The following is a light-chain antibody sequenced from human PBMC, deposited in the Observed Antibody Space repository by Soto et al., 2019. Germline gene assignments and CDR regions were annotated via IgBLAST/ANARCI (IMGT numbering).Light chain of an antibody. Sequence: EIVMTQSPATLSVSPGERATLSCRASQSINSNLAWYQQKPGQAARHLIYGASTRATDLPARFSGGGSGTEFTLPISSLQSEDFALYYCQQYNNWPPYTFGQGTKLEIK. V-gene: IGKV3-15*01. CDR3: QQYNNWPPYT. CDR2: GAS. CDR1: QSINSN. J-gene: IGKJ2*01.